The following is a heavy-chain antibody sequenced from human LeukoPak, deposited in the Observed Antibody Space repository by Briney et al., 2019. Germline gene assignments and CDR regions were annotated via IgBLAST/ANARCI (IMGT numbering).Heavy chain of an antibody. CDR2: IYYSGNT. CDR1: GGSISSSSYY. V-gene: IGHV4-39*01. CDR3: ARQAGSGLFILP. D-gene: IGHD3/OR15-3a*01. Sequence: SGTPSLTCTVPGGSISSSSYYWGWIRQPPGKGLEWIGSIYYSGNTYYNASLKSQVSISIDISKNQFSLRLTSVTAANTAVYYCARQAGSGLFILPGGRGTLVTVSS. J-gene: IGHJ4*02.